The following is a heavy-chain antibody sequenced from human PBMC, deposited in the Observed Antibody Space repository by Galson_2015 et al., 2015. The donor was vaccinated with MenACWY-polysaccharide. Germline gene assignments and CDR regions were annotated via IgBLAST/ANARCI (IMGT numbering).Heavy chain of an antibody. CDR1: GFTFSSYA. CDR3: AKGRGAPSGGHHA. J-gene: IGHJ5*02. D-gene: IGHD2-15*01. Sequence: SLRLSCAASGFTFSSYAMNWVRQAPGKGLECVSVISGSDNDIYYADSVRGRFTISRDNSKNTLYLQMSSLRVEDTAIYYCAKGRGAPSGGHHAWGQRALVSVSS. V-gene: IGHV3-23*01. CDR2: ISGSDNDI.